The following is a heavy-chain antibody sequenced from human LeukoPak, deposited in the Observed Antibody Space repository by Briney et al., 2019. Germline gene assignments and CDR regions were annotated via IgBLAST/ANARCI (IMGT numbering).Heavy chain of an antibody. V-gene: IGHV1-18*01. CDR3: ARAYYDILTGYYHGWFDP. CDR2: ISAYNGNT. CDR1: GYTFTSYG. D-gene: IGHD3-9*01. Sequence: AASVKVSCKASGYTFTSYGISWVRQAPGQGLEWMEWISAYNGNTNYAQKLQGRVTMTTDTSTSTAYMELRSLRSDDTAVYYCARAYYDILTGYYHGWFDPWGQGTLVTVSS. J-gene: IGHJ5*02.